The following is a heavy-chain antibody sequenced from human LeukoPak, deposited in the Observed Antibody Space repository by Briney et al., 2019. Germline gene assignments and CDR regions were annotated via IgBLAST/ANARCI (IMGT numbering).Heavy chain of an antibody. D-gene: IGHD5-12*01. CDR1: GFSFNEYA. J-gene: IGHJ3*02. Sequence: GGSLRLSCTASGFSFNEYAMNWVRQAPGKGLEWVSYISSSGSTIYYADSVKGRFTISRDNAKNSLYLQMNSLRAEDTAVYYCASGYSGYGPDAFDIWGQGTMVTVSS. V-gene: IGHV3-11*04. CDR3: ASGYSGYGPDAFDI. CDR2: ISSSGSTI.